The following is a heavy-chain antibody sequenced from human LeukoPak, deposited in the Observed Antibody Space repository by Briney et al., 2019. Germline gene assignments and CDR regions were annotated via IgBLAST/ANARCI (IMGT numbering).Heavy chain of an antibody. D-gene: IGHD6-6*01. V-gene: IGHV3-23*01. J-gene: IGHJ4*02. CDR1: GFTFSSYA. CDR3: AKPRSDGSSSANFDY. Sequence: PGGSLRLSCAASGFTFSSYAMSWVRQAPGKGLEWVSAISASGGSTYYAASVKGRFTISRDNSKNTLYLQMNSLRAEDTAVYYCAKPRSDGSSSANFDYWGQGTLVTVSS. CDR2: ISASGGST.